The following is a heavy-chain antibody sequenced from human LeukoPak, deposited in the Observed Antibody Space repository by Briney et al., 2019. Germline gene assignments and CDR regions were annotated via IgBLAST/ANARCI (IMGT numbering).Heavy chain of an antibody. V-gene: IGHV3-48*02. J-gene: IGHJ5*02. CDR1: GFTFSSYS. CDR3: AREEEYYDFCSGYLNWFDP. Sequence: GGSLRLSCAASGFTFSSYSMNWVRQAPGKGLEWVSYISSSSSTIYYADSVKGRFTISRDNAKNSLYLQMNSLRDEDTAVYYCAREEEYYDFCSGYLNWFDPWGQGTLVTVSS. CDR2: ISSSSSTI. D-gene: IGHD3-3*01.